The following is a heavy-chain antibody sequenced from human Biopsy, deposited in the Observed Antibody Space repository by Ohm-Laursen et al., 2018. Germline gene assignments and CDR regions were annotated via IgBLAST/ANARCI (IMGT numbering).Heavy chain of an antibody. V-gene: IGHV3-23*01. CDR1: GFTFSDHY. CDR2: IDGSGRSP. D-gene: IGHD3-10*01. CDR3: AHSMGRGYNM. Sequence: SLRLSCAGSGFTFSDHYMEWVRQAPGKGLEWVSGIDGSGRSPSYADSVKDRFTISRDNSKSTVYLQMNSLRAEDSAVYYCAHSMGRGYNMWGQGTMVTVSS. J-gene: IGHJ3*02.